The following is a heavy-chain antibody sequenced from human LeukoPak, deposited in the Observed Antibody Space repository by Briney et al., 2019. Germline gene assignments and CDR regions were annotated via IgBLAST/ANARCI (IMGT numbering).Heavy chain of an antibody. CDR1: GGSISSYY. D-gene: IGHD5-18*01. CDR3: ARDADTAMVNGMDV. Sequence: SETLSLTCTVSGGSISSYYWSWIRQPPGKGLEWIGYIYYSGSTNYNPSLKSRVTISVDTSKNQFSLKLSSVTAADTAVYYCARDADTAMVNGMDVWGQGTTVTVSS. CDR2: IYYSGST. V-gene: IGHV4-59*01. J-gene: IGHJ6*02.